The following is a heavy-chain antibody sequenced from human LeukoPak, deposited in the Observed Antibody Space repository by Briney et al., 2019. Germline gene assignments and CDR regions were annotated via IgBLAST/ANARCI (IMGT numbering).Heavy chain of an antibody. CDR2: IYYSGST. V-gene: IGHV4-31*03. D-gene: IGHD3-22*01. CDR3: ARDSDYYDSKGIDAFDI. J-gene: IGHJ3*02. Sequence: SETLSLTYTVSGGSISSGGYYWSWLRQHPGKGLEWIGYIYYSGSTYYNPSLKSRVTISVDTSKNQFSLKLSSVTAADTAVYYCARDSDYYDSKGIDAFDIWGQGTMVTVSS. CDR1: GGSISSGGYY.